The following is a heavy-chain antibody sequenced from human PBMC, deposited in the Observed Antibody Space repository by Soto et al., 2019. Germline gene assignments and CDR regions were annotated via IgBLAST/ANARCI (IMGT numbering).Heavy chain of an antibody. D-gene: IGHD3-3*01. CDR1: GFTFSTFW. Sequence: SLRLSCAGSGFTFSTFWMSWVRQAPGKGLEWVANIKQDGSEKYYVDSVKGRFTISRDNAKNSLYLQMNSLRAEDTAVYYCAKDRLTIFGVADDAFDIWGQGTMVTVSS. J-gene: IGHJ3*02. CDR3: AKDRLTIFGVADDAFDI. CDR2: IKQDGSEK. V-gene: IGHV3-7*03.